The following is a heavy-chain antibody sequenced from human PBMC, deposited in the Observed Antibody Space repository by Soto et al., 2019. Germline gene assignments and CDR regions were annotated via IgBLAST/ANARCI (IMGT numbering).Heavy chain of an antibody. Sequence: LRLSCAASGFTFSSYAMSWVRQAPGKGLEWVSTISGGGGRTYYADSVKGRFSISRDNSKNTLYLQMNSLRAEDTALYYCAKRGSGAVAFDYWGQGTLVTVSS. V-gene: IGHV3-23*01. D-gene: IGHD6-19*01. CDR2: ISGGGGRT. J-gene: IGHJ4*02. CDR1: GFTFSSYA. CDR3: AKRGSGAVAFDY.